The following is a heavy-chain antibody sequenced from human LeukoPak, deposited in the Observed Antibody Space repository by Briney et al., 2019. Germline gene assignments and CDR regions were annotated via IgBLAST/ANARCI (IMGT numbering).Heavy chain of an antibody. CDR2: ISSSGSTI. CDR3: ARVMGRYYYYMDV. D-gene: IGHD2-15*01. J-gene: IGHJ6*03. Sequence: PGGSLRLSCAASGFTFSDYYMSWIRQAPGKGLEWVSYISSSGSTIYYADSVKGRFTISRDYAKSSLYLQMSSLRAEDTAVYYCARVMGRYYYYMDVWGKGTTVTVSS. CDR1: GFTFSDYY. V-gene: IGHV3-11*04.